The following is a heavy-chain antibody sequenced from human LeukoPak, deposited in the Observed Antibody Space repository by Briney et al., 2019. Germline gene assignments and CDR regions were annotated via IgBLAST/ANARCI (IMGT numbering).Heavy chain of an antibody. V-gene: IGHV3-30*18. CDR2: ISYDGSNK. Sequence: GGSLRLSCAASGFTFSSYGMHWVRQAPGKGLEWVAVISYDGSNKYYADSVKGRFTISRDNSKNTLYLQMNCLRAEDTAVYYCAKAPGRLLYWGQGTLVTVSS. CDR1: GFTFSSYG. CDR3: AKAPGRLLY. D-gene: IGHD1-26*01. J-gene: IGHJ4*02.